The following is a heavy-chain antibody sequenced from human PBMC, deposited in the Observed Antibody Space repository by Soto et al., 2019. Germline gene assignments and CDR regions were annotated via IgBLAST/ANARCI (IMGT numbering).Heavy chain of an antibody. CDR3: ARVFGSSWYGYWFDP. V-gene: IGHV1-8*01. CDR1: GYTFTSYD. J-gene: IGHJ5*02. CDR2: MNPNSGNT. Sequence: ASVKVSCKASGYTFTSYDINWVRQATGQGLEWMGWMNPNSGNTGYAQKFQGRVTMTRNTSISTAYMELSSLRSEETAVYYCARVFGSSWYGYWFDPWGQGTLVTVSS. D-gene: IGHD6-13*01.